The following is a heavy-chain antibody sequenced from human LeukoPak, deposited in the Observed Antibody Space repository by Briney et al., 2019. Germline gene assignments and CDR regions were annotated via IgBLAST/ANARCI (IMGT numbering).Heavy chain of an antibody. Sequence: SETLSLTCTVSGGSISSSYWSWIRQPAGKGLEWIGRIYTSGSTNYNPSLKSRVTMSVDTSKNQFSLKLSSVTAADTAVYYCARDGSSSWFGWFDPWGQGTLVTVSS. CDR2: IYTSGST. V-gene: IGHV4-4*07. CDR3: ARDGSSSWFGWFDP. CDR1: GGSISSSY. J-gene: IGHJ5*02. D-gene: IGHD6-13*01.